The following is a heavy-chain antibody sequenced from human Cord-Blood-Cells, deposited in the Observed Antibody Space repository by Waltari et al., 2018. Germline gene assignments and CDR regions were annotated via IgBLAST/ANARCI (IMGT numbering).Heavy chain of an antibody. CDR3: ASPLTTQGNYYYYMDV. J-gene: IGHJ6*03. Sequence: QVQLVQSGAEVKKPGASVKVSCKASGYTFTSSGISWVRQAPEQGLEWMGWISAYNGNTNYAQKRQGRVTMTTDTSTSTAYMELRSLRSDDTAVYYCASPLTTQGNYYYYMDVWGKGTTVTVSS. CDR1: GYTFTSSG. D-gene: IGHD4-4*01. CDR2: ISAYNGNT. V-gene: IGHV1-18*04.